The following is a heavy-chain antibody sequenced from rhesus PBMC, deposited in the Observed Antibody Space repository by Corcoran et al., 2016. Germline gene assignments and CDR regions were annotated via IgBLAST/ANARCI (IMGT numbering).Heavy chain of an antibody. D-gene: IGHD4-35*01. CDR2: IYCGSGST. CDR3: ARLDGNWSDS. J-gene: IGHJ6*01. CDR1: GGSISSSNW. V-gene: IGHV4S7*01. Sequence: QVQLQESGPGLVKPSETLSLTCAVSGGSISSSNWWSWIRQSPGKGLEWIGYIYCGSGSTSYNPSLKCRVTISTDTSKTQFSLKLSSVTAADTAVYYCARLDGNWSDSWGQGVVVTVSS.